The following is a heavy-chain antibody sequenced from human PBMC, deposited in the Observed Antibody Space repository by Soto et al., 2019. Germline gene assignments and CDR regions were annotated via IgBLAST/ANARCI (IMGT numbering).Heavy chain of an antibody. Sequence: EVQLVESGGGLVQPGESLRLSCAASGFTFSSYWMHWVRQAPGKVLVWVSRINSDGSRTNYADSVKGRFTVSRDNAKNTQYLQMNSLRAEDTAVYSCARVLKGSWYWFDPWGQGTLVTVSS. CDR2: INSDGSRT. V-gene: IGHV3-74*01. CDR1: GFTFSSYW. J-gene: IGHJ5*02. CDR3: ARVLKGSWYWFDP. D-gene: IGHD6-13*01.